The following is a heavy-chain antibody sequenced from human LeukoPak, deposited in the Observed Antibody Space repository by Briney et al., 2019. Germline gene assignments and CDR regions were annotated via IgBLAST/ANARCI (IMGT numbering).Heavy chain of an antibody. V-gene: IGHV3-53*01. CDR1: GFTVSSNY. J-gene: IGHJ4*02. Sequence: GGSLRLSCAASGFTVSSNYMSWVRQAPGKGLEWVSVIYSGGSTYYADSVKGRFTISRDNSKNTLYLQMNSLRAEDTAVYYCASHCAGGSCYSGLYWGQGTLVTVSS. D-gene: IGHD2-15*01. CDR2: IYSGGST. CDR3: ASHCAGGSCYSGLY.